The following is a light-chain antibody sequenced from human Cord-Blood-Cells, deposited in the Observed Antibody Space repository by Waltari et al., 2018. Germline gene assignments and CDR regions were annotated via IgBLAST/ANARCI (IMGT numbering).Light chain of an antibody. V-gene: IGKV3-11*01. Sequence: IVLTQYTATLSLSPGERATLSCRASQSVSSYLAWYQQKPGQAPRLLIYDASNRATGIPARFSGSGSGTDFTLTISSLEPEDFAVYYCQQRSNWPPFTFGGGTKVEIK. J-gene: IGKJ4*01. CDR1: QSVSSY. CDR2: DAS. CDR3: QQRSNWPPFT.